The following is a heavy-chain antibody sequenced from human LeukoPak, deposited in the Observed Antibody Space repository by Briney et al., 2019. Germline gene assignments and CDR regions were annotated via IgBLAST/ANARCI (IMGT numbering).Heavy chain of an antibody. CDR3: AKDRSRYGDYELHDY. CDR2: ISGSGGST. V-gene: IGHV3-23*01. J-gene: IGHJ4*02. D-gene: IGHD4-17*01. CDR1: GFTFSSYA. Sequence: PGGSLRLSCAASGFTFSSYAMSWVRQAPGKGLEWVSAISGSGGSTYYADSVKGRLTISRDNSKNTLYLQMNSLRAEDTAVYYCAKDRSRYGDYELHDYWGQGTLVTVSS.